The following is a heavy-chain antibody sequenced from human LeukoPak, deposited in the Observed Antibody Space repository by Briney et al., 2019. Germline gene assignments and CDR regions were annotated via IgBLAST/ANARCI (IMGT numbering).Heavy chain of an antibody. CDR1: GGSFSDYY. D-gene: IGHD3-22*01. Sequence: SETLSLTCAVNGGSFSDYYWSWIRQAPGKGLEWIGDINHRGTTNYNPSLKSRVTISVDTSKIQLCLKLTSVTAADSAVYYCARASQSSGYYFGPWGYWGQGTLVTVSS. CDR3: ARASQSSGYYFGPWGY. V-gene: IGHV4-34*01. CDR2: INHRGTT. J-gene: IGHJ4*02.